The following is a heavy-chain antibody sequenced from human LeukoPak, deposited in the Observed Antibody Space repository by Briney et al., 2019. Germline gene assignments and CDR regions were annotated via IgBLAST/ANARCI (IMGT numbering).Heavy chain of an antibody. D-gene: IGHD6-19*01. V-gene: IGHV3-23*01. J-gene: IGHJ4*02. CDR2: ITATGDTA. CDR1: GFTFTKCA. CDR3: AGDRNSDWYSPLDY. Sequence: GGSLRLSCAASGFTFTKCAMSWIRQAPGKGLEWVAIITATGDTAYYADSVKGRFTISRDNSRNTVYMQMDGLRAEDTAIYYCAGDRNSDWYSPLDYWGQGSQVTVPP.